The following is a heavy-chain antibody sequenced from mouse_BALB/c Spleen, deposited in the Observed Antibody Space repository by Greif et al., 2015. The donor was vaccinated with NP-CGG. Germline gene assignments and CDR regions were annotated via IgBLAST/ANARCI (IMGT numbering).Heavy chain of an antibody. Sequence: VQLQQSGPELVKPGASVKISCKASGYSFTDYIMLWVKQSHGKSLEWIGNINPYYGSTSYNLKFKGKATLTVDKSSSTAYMQLNSLTSEDSAVYYCARWGYYGPFAYWAKGLWSLSLQ. CDR1: GYSFTDYI. CDR2: INPYYGST. CDR3: ARWGYYGPFAY. D-gene: IGHD1-2*01. J-gene: IGHJ3*01. V-gene: IGHV1-39*01.